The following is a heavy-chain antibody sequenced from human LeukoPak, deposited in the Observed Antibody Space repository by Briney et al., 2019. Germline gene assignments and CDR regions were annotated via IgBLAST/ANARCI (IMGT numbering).Heavy chain of an antibody. CDR3: ARRAGAYSHPYDY. CDR1: EFIVSINY. V-gene: IGHV3-53*01. J-gene: IGHJ4*02. D-gene: IGHD4/OR15-4a*01. CDR2: IYSRGDT. Sequence: GGSLRLSCAASEFIVSINYMTWVRQAPGKGLEWVSLIYSRGDTKYADSVKGRFTISRDNSKNTLYLQMNSLRAEDTAVHYCARRAGAYSHPYDYWGQGTLVTVSS.